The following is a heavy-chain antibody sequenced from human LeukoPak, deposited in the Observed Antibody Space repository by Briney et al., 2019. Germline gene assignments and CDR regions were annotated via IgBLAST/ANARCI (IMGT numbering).Heavy chain of an antibody. CDR2: MNPNRGDT. J-gene: IGHJ6*03. CDR3: ARGLWGDFWSGDYYYYYMDV. D-gene: IGHD3-3*01. CDR1: GYSFTSYD. V-gene: IGHV1-8*03. Sequence: GASVKVSCKASGYSFTSYDINWVRQATGQGLEWMGWMNPNRGDTGYAQKFQGRVTITRNTSISTAYMELSSLRSEDTAVYYCARGLWGDFWSGDYYYYYMDVWGEGTTVTVPS.